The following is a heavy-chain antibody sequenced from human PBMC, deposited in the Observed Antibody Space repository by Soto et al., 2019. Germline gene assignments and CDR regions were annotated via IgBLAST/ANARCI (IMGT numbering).Heavy chain of an antibody. Sequence: GGSLRLSCAASGFTFSSYAMHWVRQAPGKGLEWVAVISYDGSNKYYADSVKGRFTISRDNSKDTLYLQMNSLRAEDTAVYNCARDNRVVAADYYYGMDVWGQGTTVTVSS. V-gene: IGHV3-30-3*01. CDR1: GFTFSSYA. D-gene: IGHD2-15*01. J-gene: IGHJ6*02. CDR3: ARDNRVVAADYYYGMDV. CDR2: ISYDGSNK.